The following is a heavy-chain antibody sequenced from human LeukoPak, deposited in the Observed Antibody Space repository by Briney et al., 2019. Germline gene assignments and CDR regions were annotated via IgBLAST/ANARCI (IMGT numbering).Heavy chain of an antibody. CDR2: IYHSGTT. CDR1: GGSFSSEVYS. V-gene: IGHV4-30-2*01. D-gene: IGHD2-15*01. CDR3: ARGALGGSPTFDY. Sequence: PSESLSLTCAVSGGSFSSEVYSWNWIRQPPGNGLEWFGYIYHSGTTYYNPSLKSRVTISVARSKNQFSLNLSSVTAADTAVYYCARGALGGSPTFDYWGQGTLVTVSS. J-gene: IGHJ4*02.